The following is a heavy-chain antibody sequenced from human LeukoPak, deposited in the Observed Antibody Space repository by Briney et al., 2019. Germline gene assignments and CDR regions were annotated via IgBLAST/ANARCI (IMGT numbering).Heavy chain of an antibody. J-gene: IGHJ4*02. D-gene: IGHD1-26*01. CDR2: ITSSSSTI. V-gene: IGHV3-48*01. Sequence: GGSLRLSCAASGFTFSTYSMNWVRRAPGKGLEWLSYITSSSSTIYYADSVQGRFTISRDNAKSSLYLQMNSLRVEDTAVYYCARDRVGAYWGQGTLVTVSS. CDR3: ARDRVGAY. CDR1: GFTFSTYS.